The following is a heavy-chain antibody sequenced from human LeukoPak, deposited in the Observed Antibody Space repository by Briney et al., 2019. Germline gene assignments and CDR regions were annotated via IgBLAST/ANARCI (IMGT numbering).Heavy chain of an antibody. CDR2: ISYDGTNK. J-gene: IGHJ4*02. CDR3: AKGRYYPRDFFDY. Sequence: PGRSLRLSCAASGFTFSSYAMHWVRQAPGKGLEWVAVISYDGTNKYYADSVKGRFNISRDNSKNTVYLQMNSLRAEDTAVYYCAKGRYYPRDFFDYWGQGTLVTVSS. V-gene: IGHV3-30*18. CDR1: GFTFSSYA. D-gene: IGHD3-10*01.